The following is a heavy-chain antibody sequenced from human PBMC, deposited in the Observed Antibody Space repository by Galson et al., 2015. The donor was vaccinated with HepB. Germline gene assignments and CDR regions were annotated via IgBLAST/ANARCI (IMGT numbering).Heavy chain of an antibody. V-gene: IGHV5-51*03. CDR2: IYPGDSDT. Sequence: QSGAEVKKPGESQKISCKGSGYSFTRYWIGWVRQMPGKGLGWMGIIYPGDSDTRYNPSFQGHVTISVDESINTAYLQWSSLKAWDTAMYYCARNEREATMVTRWGQGTLVTVSS. CDR1: GYSFTRYW. D-gene: IGHD4-23*01. CDR3: ARNEREATMVTR. J-gene: IGHJ4*02.